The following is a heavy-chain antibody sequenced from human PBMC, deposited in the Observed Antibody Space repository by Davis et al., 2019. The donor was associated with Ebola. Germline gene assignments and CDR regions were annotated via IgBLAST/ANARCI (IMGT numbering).Heavy chain of an antibody. CDR2: VSRSGNTM. Sequence: PGGSLRPSCPPSGFSSSGFAMNWVRQAPGKGLEWISYVSRSGNTMYYAESVKGRFTIPRDSAKNSLYLQMSTLGAEDTAVYYCARVRRDGYKYFDSWGQGTLVTVSS. J-gene: IGHJ4*02. CDR3: ARVRRDGYKYFDS. D-gene: IGHD5-24*01. CDR1: GFSSSGFA. V-gene: IGHV3-48*03.